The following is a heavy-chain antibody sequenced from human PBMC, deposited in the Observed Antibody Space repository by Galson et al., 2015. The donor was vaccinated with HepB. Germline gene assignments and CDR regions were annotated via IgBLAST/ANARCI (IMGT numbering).Heavy chain of an antibody. CDR1: GYDFANYW. J-gene: IGHJ4*02. Sequence: QSGAEVKKSGEPLKISCEGSGYDFANYWIAWVRQMPGKGLEWMGSIYPDDSDTRNSPSFSGQVTISADKSITTAYLQWSSLKASDTAIYYCARLQGYQPYYYFDLWGQGTLVTVSS. CDR2: IYPDDSDT. V-gene: IGHV5-51*01. CDR3: ARLQGYQPYYYFDL. D-gene: IGHD2-2*01.